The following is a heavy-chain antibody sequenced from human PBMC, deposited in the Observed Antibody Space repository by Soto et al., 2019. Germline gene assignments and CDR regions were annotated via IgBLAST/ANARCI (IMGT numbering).Heavy chain of an antibody. Sequence: GGSLRLSCTASGFTFGDYAMSWGRQAPGKGLGWVGFMRSKAYGGTTEYAASVRGRFTISRDDTKCIAYLQMNSLKTEDTAVYYCTSDGDWNYDLFYYGMDVWGQGTTVTVSS. CDR1: GFTFGDYA. V-gene: IGHV3-49*04. D-gene: IGHD1-7*01. CDR2: MRSKAYGGTT. CDR3: TSDGDWNYDLFYYGMDV. J-gene: IGHJ6*02.